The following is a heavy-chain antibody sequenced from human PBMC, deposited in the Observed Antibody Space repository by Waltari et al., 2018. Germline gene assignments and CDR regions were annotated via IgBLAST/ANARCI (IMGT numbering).Heavy chain of an antibody. Sequence: QLQLQESGPGLVKPSETLSLTCTVSGGSISSSSYYWGWIRQPPGKGLEWIGSIYYSGSTYYNPSLKSRVTISVDTAKNQFSLKLSSVTAADTAVYYCASTRDGYKNCWGQGTLVTVSS. CDR3: ASTRDGYKNC. D-gene: IGHD5-12*01. CDR1: GGSISSSSYY. J-gene: IGHJ4*02. V-gene: IGHV4-39*01. CDR2: IYYSGST.